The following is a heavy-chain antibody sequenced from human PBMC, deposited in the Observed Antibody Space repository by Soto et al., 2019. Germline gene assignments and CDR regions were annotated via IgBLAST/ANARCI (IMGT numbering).Heavy chain of an antibody. Sequence: LRLSCAASGFTFSSYWMHWVRQVPGKGLVWVSRISSDGSTTTYADSVKGRFTVSRDNAKNTLYLQMNSLRAEDTAVYYCARVPTFDSSGYYPDYWGQGTLVTVSS. J-gene: IGHJ4*02. D-gene: IGHD3-22*01. CDR3: ARVPTFDSSGYYPDY. CDR2: ISSDGSTT. V-gene: IGHV3-74*01. CDR1: GFTFSSYW.